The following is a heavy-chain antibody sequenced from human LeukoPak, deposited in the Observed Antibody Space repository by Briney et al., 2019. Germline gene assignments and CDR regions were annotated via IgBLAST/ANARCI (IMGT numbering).Heavy chain of an antibody. J-gene: IGHJ4*02. D-gene: IGHD3-22*01. CDR3: ARVVDSSGYLTFDY. Sequence: PSETLSLTCTVSGGSISSYYWSWIRQPPGKGLEWIGYIYYSGSTNYNPSLKSRVTISVDTSKNQFSLKLSSVTAADTAVYYCARVVDSSGYLTFDYWGQGTLVTVSS. CDR1: GGSISSYY. CDR2: IYYSGST. V-gene: IGHV4-59*01.